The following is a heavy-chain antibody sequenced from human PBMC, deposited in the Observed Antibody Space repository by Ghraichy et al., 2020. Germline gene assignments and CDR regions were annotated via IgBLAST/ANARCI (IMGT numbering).Heavy chain of an antibody. V-gene: IGHV2-5*02. D-gene: IGHD2-8*02. J-gene: IGHJ3*02. Sequence: SGPTLVKPTQTLTLTCSFSGFSLSTTGVGVGWIRQPPGKALEWLALLYWDDDERYSPSVKRRLTITKDTSKNQVVLTMTNMDPSDTATYYCARDCTGGDCHADSFDIWGQGTMVTVSS. CDR2: LYWDDDE. CDR1: GFSLSTTGVG. CDR3: ARDCTGGDCHADSFDI.